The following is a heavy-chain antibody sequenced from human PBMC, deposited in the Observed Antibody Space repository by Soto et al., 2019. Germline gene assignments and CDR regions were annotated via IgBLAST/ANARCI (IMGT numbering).Heavy chain of an antibody. CDR1: GFSLSTSGVG. J-gene: IGHJ4*02. Sequence: QITLKESGPTLVKPTQTLTLTCTFSGFSLSTSGVGVGWIRQPPGKALEWLALIYWDDDKRYSPSLKSRLTITKDTSKNQVVLTMTNMDPVDTATYYCAHSQHMITFGGVIDEGDEFDYWGQGTLVTVSS. CDR2: IYWDDDK. D-gene: IGHD3-16*02. CDR3: AHSQHMITFGGVIDEGDEFDY. V-gene: IGHV2-5*02.